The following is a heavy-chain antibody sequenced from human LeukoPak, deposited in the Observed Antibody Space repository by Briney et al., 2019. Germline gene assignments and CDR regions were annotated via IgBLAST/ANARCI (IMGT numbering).Heavy chain of an antibody. CDR3: ARLVADTSVLYYFDY. Sequence: HGESLKISCKGSGYSFTSYWIGWVRQMPGKGLEWMGIIYPGDSDTRYSPSFQGQATISADKSTSTAYLQWSSLKASDTAMYYCARLVADTSVLYYFDYWGQGTLVTVSS. CDR1: GYSFTSYW. V-gene: IGHV5-51*01. J-gene: IGHJ4*02. CDR2: IYPGDSDT. D-gene: IGHD6-19*01.